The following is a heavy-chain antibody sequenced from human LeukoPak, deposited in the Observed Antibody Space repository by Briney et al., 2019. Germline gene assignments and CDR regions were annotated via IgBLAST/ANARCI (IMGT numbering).Heavy chain of an antibody. CDR3: ARLSSSGYYYYYMDV. CDR1: GGTFSSYA. J-gene: IGHJ6*03. V-gene: IGHV1-69*13. Sequence: GASVKVSCKASGGTFSSYAISWVRQAPGQGLEWMGGIIPIFGTANYAQKFQGRVTITADESTSTAYMELSSLRSEDTAVYYCARLSSSGYYYYYMDVWGKGTTVTVSS. D-gene: IGHD6-6*01. CDR2: IIPIFGTA.